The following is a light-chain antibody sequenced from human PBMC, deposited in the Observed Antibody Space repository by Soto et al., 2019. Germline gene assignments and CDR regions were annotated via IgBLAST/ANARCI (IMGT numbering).Light chain of an antibody. V-gene: IGKV3-11*01. CDR1: QSVSGC. CDR2: DAS. J-gene: IGKJ3*01. CDR3: QHYGNEGT. Sequence: EIVLTQSPATLSLSPGERATLSCRASQSVSGCLAWYQQKPGQAPRLLIYDASNRATGIPARFSGSGSGTDFTLTISSLEPEDFAVYYCQHYGNEGTFGPGTQVDLK.